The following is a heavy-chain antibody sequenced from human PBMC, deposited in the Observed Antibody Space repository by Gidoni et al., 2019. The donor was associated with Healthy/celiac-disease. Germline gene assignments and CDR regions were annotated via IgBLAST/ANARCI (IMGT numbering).Heavy chain of an antibody. CDR2: IYYSGRT. CDR1: GGSISSGGYS. Sequence: QVQLQESGPGLVKPSQTLSLPCTVSGGSISSGGYSWSWIRQHPGKGLEWIGYIYYSGRTYYNPSLKRRVTISVDTSQNQFSLKLSSVTAADTAVYYCASGSRVGATKGNFDDWGQGTLVTVSS. CDR3: ASGSRVGATKGNFDD. D-gene: IGHD1-26*01. V-gene: IGHV4-31*03. J-gene: IGHJ4*02.